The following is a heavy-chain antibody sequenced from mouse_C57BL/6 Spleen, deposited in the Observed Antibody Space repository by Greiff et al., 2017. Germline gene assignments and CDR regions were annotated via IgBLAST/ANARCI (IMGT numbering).Heavy chain of an antibody. CDR3: ARDRGYGNYWYFDV. CDR1: GFTFSDYY. CDR2: INYDGSST. V-gene: IGHV5-16*01. Sequence: DVKLVESEGGLVQPGSSMKLSCTASGFTFSDYYMAWVRQVPEKGLEWVANINYDGSSTYYLDSLKSRFIISRDNAKNILYLQMSSLKSEDTATYYCARDRGYGNYWYFDVWGTGTTVTVSS. D-gene: IGHD2-10*02. J-gene: IGHJ1*03.